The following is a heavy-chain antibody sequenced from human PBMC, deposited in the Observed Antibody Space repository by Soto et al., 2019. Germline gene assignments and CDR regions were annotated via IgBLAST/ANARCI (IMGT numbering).Heavy chain of an antibody. CDR2: ISYTGST. V-gene: IGHV4-30-4*01. CDR3: ASDRSNSPDFFDS. CDR1: CCSINNYKYY. J-gene: IGHJ4*02. Sequence: LSLTCSGSCCSINNYKYYWTWIRQPPGEGLEWIGHISYTGSTSYNPSPKSRVTISLDTSKNQLSLKVNSVSAEDPAVYYCASDRSNSPDFFDSWGQGTLATVSS. D-gene: IGHD1-1*01.